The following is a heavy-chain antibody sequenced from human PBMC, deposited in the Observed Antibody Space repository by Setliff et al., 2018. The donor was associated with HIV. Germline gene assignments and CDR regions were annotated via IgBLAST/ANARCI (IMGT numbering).Heavy chain of an antibody. CDR3: ARSPSYRSSWEYYFDY. J-gene: IGHJ4*02. CDR2: IYTSRGT. CDR1: GGSISGYH. Sequence: PSETLSLTCTVSGGSISGYHWNWLRQTPGKGLEWIGYIYTSRGTNYNHSLRTRVIISVDTSNQFSLKLSSVTAANAAVYYCARSPSYRSSWEYYFDYWGQGILVTVSS. D-gene: IGHD6-13*01. V-gene: IGHV4-4*09.